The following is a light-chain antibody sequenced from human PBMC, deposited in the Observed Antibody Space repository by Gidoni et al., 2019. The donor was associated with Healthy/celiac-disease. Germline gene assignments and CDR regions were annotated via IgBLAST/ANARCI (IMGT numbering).Light chain of an antibody. J-gene: IGLJ3*02. CDR3: AAWDDSLKGSHWV. V-gene: IGLV1-44*01. CDR2: SNN. CDR1: SSNIGSNT. Sequence: QSVLTPPPSASGTPGQRVTISCSGSSSNIGSNTVNWYQQLPGTAPKLLIYSNNQRPSGVPDRFSGSKSGTSASLAISGLQSEDEADYYCAAWDDSLKGSHWVFGGGTKLTVL.